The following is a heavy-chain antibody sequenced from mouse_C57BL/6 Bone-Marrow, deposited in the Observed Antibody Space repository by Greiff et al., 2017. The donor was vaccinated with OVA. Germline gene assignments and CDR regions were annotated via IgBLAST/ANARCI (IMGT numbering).Heavy chain of an antibody. CDR1: GYTFTSYW. D-gene: IGHD1-1*01. J-gene: IGHJ2*01. CDR3: ARPHHLYYGSSPNYFDY. Sequence: QVQLQQPGTELVKPGASVKLSCKASGYTFTSYWMHWVKQRPGQGLEWIGNINPSNGGTNYNEKFKSKATLTVDKSSRTAYMQISSLSSEGSAVYYCARPHHLYYGSSPNYFDYWGQGTTLTVSS. V-gene: IGHV1-53*01. CDR2: INPSNGGT.